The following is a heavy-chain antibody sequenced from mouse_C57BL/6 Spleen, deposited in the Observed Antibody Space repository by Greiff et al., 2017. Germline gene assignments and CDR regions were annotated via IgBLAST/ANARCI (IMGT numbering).Heavy chain of an antibody. Sequence: QVQLQQSGAELAKPGASVKLSCKASGYTFTSYWMHWVKQRPGQGLEWIGMIHPNSGSTNYNEKFKSKATLTVDKSSSTAYMQLSSLTSEDSAVYYCARRLPNYYGVDYWGQGTSVTVSS. CDR3: ARRLPNYYGVDY. CDR2: IHPNSGST. V-gene: IGHV1-64*01. J-gene: IGHJ4*01. CDR1: GYTFTSYW. D-gene: IGHD2-4*01.